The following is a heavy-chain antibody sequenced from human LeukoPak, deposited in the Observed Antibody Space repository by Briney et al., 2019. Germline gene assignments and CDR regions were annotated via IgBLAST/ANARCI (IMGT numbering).Heavy chain of an antibody. CDR1: GFTFSSYS. Sequence: GGSLRLSCAASGFTFSSYSMNWVRQAPGKGLEWVSSISSSSSYIYYADSVKGRFTISRNNAKNSLYLQMNSLRAEDTAVYYCARDLRYYYDSSGYPGGFDYWGQGTLVTVSS. D-gene: IGHD3-22*01. CDR3: ARDLRYYYDSSGYPGGFDY. V-gene: IGHV3-21*01. CDR2: ISSSSSYI. J-gene: IGHJ4*02.